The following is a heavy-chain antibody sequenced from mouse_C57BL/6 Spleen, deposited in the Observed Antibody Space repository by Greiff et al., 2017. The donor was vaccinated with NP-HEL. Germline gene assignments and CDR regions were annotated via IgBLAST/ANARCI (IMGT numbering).Heavy chain of an antibody. Sequence: VQLQQSGAELVRPGASVTLSCKASGYTFTDYEMHWVKQTPVHGLEWIGAIDPETGGTAYNQKFKGKAILTADKSSSTAYMELRSLTSEDSAVYYCTRNYGKGNYYAMDYWGQGTSVTVSS. CDR2: IDPETGGT. J-gene: IGHJ4*01. CDR3: TRNYGKGNYYAMDY. V-gene: IGHV1-15*01. CDR1: GYTFTDYE. D-gene: IGHD2-1*01.